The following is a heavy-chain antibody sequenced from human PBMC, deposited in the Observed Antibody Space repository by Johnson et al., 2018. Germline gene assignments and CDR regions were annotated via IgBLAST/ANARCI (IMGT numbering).Heavy chain of an antibody. J-gene: IGHJ3*02. V-gene: IGHV3-13*01. CDR1: GFTFRDYE. Sequence: VQLQESGGGLVQPGGSLRLSCAASGFTFRDYEMHWVRQSTGKRLEWVSAIGTAGDTFYSASVKGRFTISREVAKDSLYLQMSSLTAGDAAVYYCVRGQFGLGAKGFDIWGQGTMVTVSS. CDR2: IGTAGDT. D-gene: IGHD3-10*01. CDR3: VRGQFGLGAKGFDI.